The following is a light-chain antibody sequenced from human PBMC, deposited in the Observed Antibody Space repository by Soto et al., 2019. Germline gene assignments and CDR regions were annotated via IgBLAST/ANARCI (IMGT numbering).Light chain of an antibody. Sequence: QSALTQPASVSGSPGQSITISCTGTSSDIGSYNLVSWYQQHPGKAPKCMIYEGTKRPSGVSNRVSGSKSGNTASLTISGLQAEDEADYYCCSYAGSRHYVFGTGTKLTVL. CDR2: EGT. V-gene: IGLV2-23*01. J-gene: IGLJ1*01. CDR3: CSYAGSRHYV. CDR1: SSDIGSYNL.